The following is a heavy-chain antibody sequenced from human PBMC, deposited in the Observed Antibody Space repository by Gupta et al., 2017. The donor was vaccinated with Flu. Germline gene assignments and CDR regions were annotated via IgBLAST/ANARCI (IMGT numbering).Heavy chain of an antibody. J-gene: IGHJ6*02. CDR1: GYRSPSQG. D-gene: IGHD3-10*02. Sequence: QGHLARSGGGLKTPGAPVGLPCKPPGYRSPSQGKSWVRQAPGQGLEWMGWISPYNGDTSYVQSLRGRVTMTTDASTATGYMELRSLTSDDTAVYYCARDVREWVSGEWVYRGMDIWGQGTTVTVSS. V-gene: IGHV1-18*01. CDR2: ISPYNGDT. CDR3: ARDVREWVSGEWVYRGMDI.